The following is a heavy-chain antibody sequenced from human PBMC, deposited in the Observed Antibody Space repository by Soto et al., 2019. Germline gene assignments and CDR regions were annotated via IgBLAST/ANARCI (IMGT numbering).Heavy chain of an antibody. CDR3: ARDTGTVYYYYGMDV. V-gene: IGHV3-53*01. CDR2: IYSGGST. CDR1: GFTVSSNY. Sequence: GGSLRLSCAASGFTVSSNYMSWVRQAPGKGLEWVSVIYSGGSTYYADSVKGRFTISRDNSKNTLYLQMNSLRAEDTAVYYCARDTGTVYYYYGMDVWGQGTTVTVSS. D-gene: IGHD1-1*01. J-gene: IGHJ6*02.